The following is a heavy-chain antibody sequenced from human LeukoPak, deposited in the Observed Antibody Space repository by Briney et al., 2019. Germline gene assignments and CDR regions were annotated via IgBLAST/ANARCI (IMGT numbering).Heavy chain of an antibody. V-gene: IGHV1-69*04. J-gene: IGHJ4*02. CDR3: ARDAPGSSGWYLDY. CDR1: GGTFSSYA. Sequence: SVKVSCKASGGTFSSYAISWVRQAPGQGLEWMGRIIPILGIANYAQKFQGRVTITADKSTSTAYMELSSLRSEDTAVYYCARDAPGSSGWYLDYWGQGTLVTVSS. D-gene: IGHD6-19*01. CDR2: IIPILGIA.